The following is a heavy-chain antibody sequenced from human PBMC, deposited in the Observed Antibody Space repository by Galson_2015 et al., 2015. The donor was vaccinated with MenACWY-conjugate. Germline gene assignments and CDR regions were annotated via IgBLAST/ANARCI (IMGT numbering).Heavy chain of an antibody. CDR1: GGSISSYY. CDR3: ARLVRIAAAGRNYFDY. Sequence: LSLTCTVSGGSISSYYWSWIRQPPGKGLEWIGYIYYSGSTNYNPSLKSRVTISVDTSKNQFSLKLSSVTAADTAVYYCARLVRIAAAGRNYFDYWGQGTLVTVSS. CDR2: IYYSGST. J-gene: IGHJ4*02. V-gene: IGHV4-59*08. D-gene: IGHD6-13*01.